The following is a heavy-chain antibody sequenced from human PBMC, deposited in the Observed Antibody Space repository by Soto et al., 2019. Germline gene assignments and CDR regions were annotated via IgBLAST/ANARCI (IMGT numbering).Heavy chain of an antibody. J-gene: IGHJ4*02. CDR1: GGSISSSSYY. Sequence: SETLSLTCTVSGGSISSSSYYWGWIRQPPGKGLEWIGSIYYSGSTYYNPSLKSRVTISVDTSENQFSLKLSSVTAADTAVYYCARDDCGGDCYDYWGQGTLVTVSS. V-gene: IGHV4-39*02. CDR2: IYYSGST. CDR3: ARDDCGGDCYDY. D-gene: IGHD2-21*02.